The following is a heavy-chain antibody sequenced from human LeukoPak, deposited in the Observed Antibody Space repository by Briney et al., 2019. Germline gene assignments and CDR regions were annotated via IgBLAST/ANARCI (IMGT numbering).Heavy chain of an antibody. CDR1: GFTFSSYE. Sequence: GGSLRLSCAASGFTFSSYEMNWVRQAPGKGLEWVSYISSSGSTIYYADSVKGRFTISRDNAKNTLYLQMNSLRAEDTAVYYCARNRVLDILTGYSYWGQGTLVTVSS. CDR2: ISSSGSTI. V-gene: IGHV3-48*03. J-gene: IGHJ4*02. D-gene: IGHD3-9*01. CDR3: ARNRVLDILTGYSY.